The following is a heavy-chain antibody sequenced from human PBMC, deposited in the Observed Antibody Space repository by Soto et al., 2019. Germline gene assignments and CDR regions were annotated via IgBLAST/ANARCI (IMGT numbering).Heavy chain of an antibody. V-gene: IGHV3-30*18. D-gene: IGHD1-26*01. Sequence: ILSCTASGCTFKSCCMHWVRQAPVNGLEGVAVISYDGSYQYYSDSVKGRFTISRDNSKNTLNLQMNSQRVEDSAMYYCAQDGRSGSVTRPDHWGQGTLVTVSS. CDR1: GCTFKSCC. CDR3: AQDGRSGSVTRPDH. CDR2: ISYDGSYQ. J-gene: IGHJ4*02.